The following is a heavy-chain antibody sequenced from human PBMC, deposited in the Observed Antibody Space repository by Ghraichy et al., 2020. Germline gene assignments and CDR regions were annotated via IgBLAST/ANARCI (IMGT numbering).Heavy chain of an antibody. CDR3: AWGTSTGLDGLQY. CDR2: ISGYNGHA. D-gene: IGHD3-16*01. J-gene: IGHJ1*01. CDR1: GYTLSNYG. Sequence: ASVKVSCKASGYTLSNYGIIWVRQAPGQGLEYMGWISGYNGHANSAQNFQTRVTMTRDTSTSTAFMELRSLRSDDTAMYYCAWGTSTGLDGLQYWGQRTRVTV. V-gene: IGHV1-18*04.